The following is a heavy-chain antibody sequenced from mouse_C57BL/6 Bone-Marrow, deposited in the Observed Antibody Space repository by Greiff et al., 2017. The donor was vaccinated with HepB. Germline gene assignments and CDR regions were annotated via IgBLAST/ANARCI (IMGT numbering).Heavy chain of an antibody. CDR1: GYTFTDYY. J-gene: IGHJ3*01. V-gene: IGHV1-19*01. CDR3: ARHWDKAWFAY. D-gene: IGHD4-1*01. Sequence: VQLQQSGPVLVKPGASVKMSCKASGYTFTDYYMNWVKQSHGKSLEWIGVINPYNGGTSYNQKFKGKATLTVDKSSSTAYMELNSLTSEDSAVYYCARHWDKAWFAYWGQGTLVTVSA. CDR2: INPYNGGT.